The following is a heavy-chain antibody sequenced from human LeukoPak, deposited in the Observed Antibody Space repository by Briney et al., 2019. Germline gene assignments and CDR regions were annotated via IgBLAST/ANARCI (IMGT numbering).Heavy chain of an antibody. CDR1: GFTFSSYE. V-gene: IGHV3-48*03. D-gene: IGHD3-10*02. J-gene: IGHJ6*04. Sequence: GGSLTLSCAASGFTFSSYEMNWVRQAPGKGLEWVSYISSSGSTIYYADSVKGRFTISRDNAKNSLYLQMNSLRAEDTAVYYCAELGITMIGGVWGKGTTVTISS. CDR3: AELGITMIGGV. CDR2: ISSSGSTI.